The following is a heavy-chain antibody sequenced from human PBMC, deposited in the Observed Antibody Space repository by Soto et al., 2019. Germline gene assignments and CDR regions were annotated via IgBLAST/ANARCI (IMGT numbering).Heavy chain of an antibody. CDR1: GGSISSGGYY. CDR3: ARVCGGDCHYGMDV. CDR2: IYYSGST. V-gene: IGHV4-31*03. J-gene: IGHJ6*02. Sequence: QVQLQESGPGLVKPSQTLSLTCTVSGGSISSGGYYWSWIRQHPGKGLEWIGYIYYSGSTYYNPSHRSRVTISTDTSKNQFSLKLSSVTAADTAVYYCARVCGGDCHYGMDVWGQGTTVTVSS. D-gene: IGHD2-21*02.